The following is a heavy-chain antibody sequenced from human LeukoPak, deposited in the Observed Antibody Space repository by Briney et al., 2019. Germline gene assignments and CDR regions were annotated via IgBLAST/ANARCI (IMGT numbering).Heavy chain of an antibody. D-gene: IGHD3-22*01. Sequence: GASVKVSCKASGYTFTGYYVHWVRQAPGQGLEWMGRINPNSGGTNYAQEFQGRVTMTRDTSISTAYMELSRLRSDDTAVYYCARSYYYDSSGYHHFDYWGQGTLVTVSS. CDR3: ARSYYYDSSGYHHFDY. CDR2: INPNSGGT. CDR1: GYTFTGYY. V-gene: IGHV1-2*06. J-gene: IGHJ4*02.